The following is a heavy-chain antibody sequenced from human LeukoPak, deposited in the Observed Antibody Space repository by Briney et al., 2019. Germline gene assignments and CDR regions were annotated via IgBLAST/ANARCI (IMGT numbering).Heavy chain of an antibody. CDR3: AREESIGRYQFLHEY. J-gene: IGHJ4*02. CDR1: GYTFTSYG. CDR2: ISPYNGNT. D-gene: IGHD1-26*01. V-gene: IGHV1-18*01. Sequence: ASVKVSCKASGYTFTSYGISWVRQAPGQGLEWMGWISPYNGNTKYLQKFQGRVTMTTDTSTSTASMEVRSLRSDDTAVYYCAREESIGRYQFLHEYWGQGTLVTVSS.